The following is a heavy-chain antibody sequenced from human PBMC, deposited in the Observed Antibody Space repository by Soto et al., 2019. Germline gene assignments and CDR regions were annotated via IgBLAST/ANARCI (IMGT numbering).Heavy chain of an antibody. CDR3: ATELIAKYGMDV. CDR1: GFTVSGNY. CDR2: IYTDDNI. J-gene: IGHJ6*02. V-gene: IGHV3-53*01. Sequence: EVQLVESGGGLVQPGGSLRLSCAASGFTVSGNYVTWVRQAPGKGLEWVSVIYTDDNIYYADSVTGRFTISRDNSKNTFYLQMNRLSVEDTDVYYCATELIAKYGMDVWGQGTTVTVSS. D-gene: IGHD2-21*01.